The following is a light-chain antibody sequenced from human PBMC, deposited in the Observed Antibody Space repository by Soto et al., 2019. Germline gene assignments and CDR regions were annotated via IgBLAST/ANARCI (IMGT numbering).Light chain of an antibody. J-gene: IGKJ4*01. Sequence: ETVMTQSPATLSVSPGERVTLSCWASESVNDNLAWYHQKPGQTPRLLIYDASTRAAGIPASFSGSGSGTEFTLTLSSLQSEDFGVYYCLHYNRWPLTFGGGTKVEIK. CDR2: DAS. CDR1: ESVNDN. V-gene: IGKV3-15*01. CDR3: LHYNRWPLT.